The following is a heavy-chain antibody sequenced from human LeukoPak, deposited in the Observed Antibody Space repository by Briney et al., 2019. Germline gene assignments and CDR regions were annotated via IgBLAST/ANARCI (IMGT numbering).Heavy chain of an antibody. D-gene: IGHD6-13*01. J-gene: IGHJ6*03. CDR3: ARVFQQQLVRRYYYYYMDV. Sequence: SETLSLTCAVYGGSFSGYYWSWIRRPPGKGLEWMGEINHSGSTNYNPSLKSRVTISVDTSKNQFSLKLSSVTAADTAVYYCARVFQQQLVRRYYYYYMDVWGKGTTVTVSS. V-gene: IGHV4-34*01. CDR1: GGSFSGYY. CDR2: INHSGST.